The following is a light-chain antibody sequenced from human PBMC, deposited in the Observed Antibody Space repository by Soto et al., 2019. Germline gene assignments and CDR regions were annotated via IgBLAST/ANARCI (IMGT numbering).Light chain of an antibody. CDR2: DDR. CDR3: QVWDSSSGPLYV. V-gene: IGLV3-21*02. J-gene: IGLJ1*01. Sequence: SSVLTQPPSVSVAPGQPARITCGGNKIGSKSVHWYQQKPGQAPKLVVYDDRDRPSGIPERFSGSNSGNTATLTISRVEAGDEADYYCQVWDSSSGPLYVFGTGTKLTVL. CDR1: KIGSKS.